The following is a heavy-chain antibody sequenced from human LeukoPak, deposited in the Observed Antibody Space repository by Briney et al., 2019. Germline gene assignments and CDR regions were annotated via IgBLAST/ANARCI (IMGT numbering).Heavy chain of an antibody. J-gene: IGHJ6*02. D-gene: IGHD2/OR15-2a*01. CDR3: ARGFLYGETPPYYYYGMDV. CDR2: MNPNSGNT. Sequence: GASVKVSCKASGYTFTSYDINWVRQATGQGLEWMGWMNPNSGNTGYAQKFQGRVTMTRNTSISTAYMELSSLRSEDTAVYYCARGFLYGETPPYYYYGMDVWGQGTMVTVSS. V-gene: IGHV1-8*01. CDR1: GYTFTSYD.